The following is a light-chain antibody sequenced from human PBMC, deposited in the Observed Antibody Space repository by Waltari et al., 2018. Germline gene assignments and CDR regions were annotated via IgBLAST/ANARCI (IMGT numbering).Light chain of an antibody. CDR2: GAS. J-gene: IGKJ1*01. CDR1: QSVPRT. CDR3: QHYLRLPAT. V-gene: IGKV3-20*01. Sequence: EIVLTQSPGTLSLSPGERATLSCRASQSVPRTLAWYQQKPGQAPRLLIYGASNRATGIPDRFSGSGSGTDFSPTISRLEPEDFAVYYCQHYLRLPATFGQGTKVEIK.